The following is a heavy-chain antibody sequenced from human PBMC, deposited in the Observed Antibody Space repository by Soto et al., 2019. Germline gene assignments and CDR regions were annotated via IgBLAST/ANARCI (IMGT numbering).Heavy chain of an antibody. CDR2: INAGNGNT. J-gene: IGHJ5*01. Sequence: ASVKVSCKASGYTFTSYAMHWVRQAPGQRLEWMGWINAGNGNTKYSQKFQGTANITRDTSASTAYMELSSLRSEDTAVYYCAIANSRYTYGTWFDSWAQETLVTVSS. D-gene: IGHD5-18*01. V-gene: IGHV1-3*01. CDR1: GYTFTSYA. CDR3: AIANSRYTYGTWFDS.